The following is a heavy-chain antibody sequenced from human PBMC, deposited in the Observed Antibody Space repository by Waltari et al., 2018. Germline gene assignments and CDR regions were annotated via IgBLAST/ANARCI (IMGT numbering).Heavy chain of an antibody. J-gene: IGHJ4*02. CDR2: INHSGST. CDR1: GGSFSGYY. V-gene: IGHV4-34*01. Sequence: QVQLQQWGAGLLKPSETLSLTCAVYGGSFSGYYWSWIRQPPGKGLEWIGEINHSGSTNYNPSLKSRVTISVDTSKNQFSLKLSSVTAADTAVYYCASLLGVPSSYWGQGTLVTVSS. D-gene: IGHD2-8*01. CDR3: ASLLGVPSSY.